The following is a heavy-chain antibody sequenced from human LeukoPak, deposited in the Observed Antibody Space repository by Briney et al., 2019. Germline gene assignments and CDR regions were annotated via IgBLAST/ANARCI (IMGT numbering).Heavy chain of an antibody. D-gene: IGHD6-13*01. J-gene: IGHJ5*02. CDR3: ARDPGSIAAAGRWFDP. Sequence: GASVKVSCKASGYTFTSYGISWVRQAPGQGLERMGWISAYNGNTNYAQKLQGRVTMTTDTSTSTAYMELRSLRSDDTAVYYCARDPGSIAAAGRWFDPWGQGTLVTASS. CDR2: ISAYNGNT. CDR1: GYTFTSYG. V-gene: IGHV1-18*01.